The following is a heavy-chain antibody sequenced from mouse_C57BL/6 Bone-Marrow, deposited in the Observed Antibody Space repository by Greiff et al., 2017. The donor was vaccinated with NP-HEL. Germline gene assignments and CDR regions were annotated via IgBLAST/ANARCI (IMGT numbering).Heavy chain of an antibody. V-gene: IGHV1-59*01. CDR3: ASWYSNYLFAY. D-gene: IGHD2-5*01. CDR2: IDPADSDT. CDR1: GYTFTSYW. Sequence: VQLQQPGAELVRPGTSVKLSCKASGYTFTSYWMHWVKQRPGQGLEWIGVIDPADSDTNYNQKFKGKATLTVDTSSSTAYMQLSSLTSEDSAVYDCASWYSNYLFAYWGQGTLVTVSA. J-gene: IGHJ3*01.